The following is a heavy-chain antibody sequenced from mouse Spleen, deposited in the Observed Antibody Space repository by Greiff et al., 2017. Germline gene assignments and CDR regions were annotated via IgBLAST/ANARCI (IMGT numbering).Heavy chain of an antibody. D-gene: IGHD2-2*01. CDR1: GYSITSGYY. CDR2: ISYDGSN. Sequence: EVQLQESGPGLVKPSQSLSLTCSVTGYSITSGYYWTWIRQFPGNILEWMGYISYDGSNNYNPSLKNRISITRDTSKNQFFLKLNSVTTEDTATYYCARDGYERWFAYWGQGTLVTVSA. CDR3: ARDGYERWFAY. J-gene: IGHJ3*01. V-gene: IGHV3-6*01.